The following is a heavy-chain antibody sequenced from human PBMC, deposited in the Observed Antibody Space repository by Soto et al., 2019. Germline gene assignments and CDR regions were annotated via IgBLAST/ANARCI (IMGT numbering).Heavy chain of an antibody. V-gene: IGHV3-21*01. CDR1: GFIFRTYS. Sequence: PGGSLRLSCAASGFIFRTYSMNWVRQAPGKGLDWVSFISSSSSYIYYADSVMDRFTISRDNAKNSLYLQMNSLRAEDTAVYYCARARDGYPYYYYYGMDVWGQGTTVTVSS. J-gene: IGHJ6*02. D-gene: IGHD5-12*01. CDR3: ARARDGYPYYYYYGMDV. CDR2: ISSSSSYI.